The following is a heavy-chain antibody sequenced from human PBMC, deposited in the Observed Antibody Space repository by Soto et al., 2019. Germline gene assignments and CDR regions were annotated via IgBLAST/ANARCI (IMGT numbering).Heavy chain of an antibody. CDR3: AREGGYCSGGSCYSGDYCHS. V-gene: IGHV4-31*03. CDR2: IYYSGST. J-gene: IGHJ4*02. Sequence: LPSTVSGGYISGGGYYWSWIRQHPGKGLEWIGYIYYSGSTYYNPSLKSRVTISVDTSKNQFSLKLSSVTAADTAVYYCAREGGYCSGGSCYSGDYCHSWGQGTLVTVS. CDR1: GGYISGGGYY. D-gene: IGHD2-15*01.